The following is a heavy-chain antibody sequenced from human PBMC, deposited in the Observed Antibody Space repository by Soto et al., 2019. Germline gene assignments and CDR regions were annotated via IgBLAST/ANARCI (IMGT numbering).Heavy chain of an antibody. CDR1: GGTFSSYA. CDR3: ARDKGGYDSSGYAFDI. D-gene: IGHD3-22*01. Sequence: QVQLVQSGAEVKKPGSSVKVSCTASGGTFSSYAISWVRQAPGQGLEWMGGIIPIFGTANYAQKFQGRVTITADESTSTAYMELSSLRSEDTAVYYCARDKGGYDSSGYAFDIWGQGTMVTVSS. CDR2: IIPIFGTA. J-gene: IGHJ3*02. V-gene: IGHV1-69*01.